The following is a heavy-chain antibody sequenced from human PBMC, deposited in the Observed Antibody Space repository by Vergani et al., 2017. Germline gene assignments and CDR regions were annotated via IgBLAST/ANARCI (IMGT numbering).Heavy chain of an antibody. CDR1: DSSIMTNPY. J-gene: IGHJ6*02. CDR3: ARQRGAGGFFPSSYFYGMDV. V-gene: IGHV4-38-2*01. D-gene: IGHD3-10*01. Sequence: QVQLQESGPGLVKPSETLTLTFDVSDSSIMTNPYWVWFRQSPGKGLEWIGCIHHSGDTHYNSSLKSRVSISIVSSSKFSLSLTSVTAADTAIYYCARQRGAGGFFPSSYFYGMDVWGHGTTVTVSS. CDR2: IHHSGDT.